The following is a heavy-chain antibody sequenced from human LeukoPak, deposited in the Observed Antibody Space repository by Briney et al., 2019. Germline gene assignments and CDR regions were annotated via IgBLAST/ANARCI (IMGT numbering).Heavy chain of an antibody. V-gene: IGHV1-18*01. Sequence: ASVKVSCKASGYTFTSYGISWVRQAPGQGLEWMGGISAYNGNTNYAQKLQGRVTMTTDTSTSTAYMELRSLRSDDTAVYYCAREELYYYDSSGYLAWGQGTLVTVSS. J-gene: IGHJ5*02. CDR3: AREELYYYDSSGYLA. D-gene: IGHD3-22*01. CDR2: ISAYNGNT. CDR1: GYTFTSYG.